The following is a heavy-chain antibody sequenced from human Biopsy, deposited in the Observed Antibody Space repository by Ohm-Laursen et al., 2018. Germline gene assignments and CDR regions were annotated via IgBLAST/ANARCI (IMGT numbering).Heavy chain of an antibody. CDR2: IYYSGST. J-gene: IGHJ6*02. CDR1: GGSISSDY. Sequence: GTLSLTCTVSGGSISSDYWSWIRQTPGKGLEWIGYIYYSGSTNYNPSLKSRVTVSVDTSKNQFSLRLNSVTAADTAVYYCARATNSTGWPYYYFYGMDVWGQGTTVTVSS. D-gene: IGHD2/OR15-2a*01. V-gene: IGHV4-59*01. CDR3: ARATNSTGWPYYYFYGMDV.